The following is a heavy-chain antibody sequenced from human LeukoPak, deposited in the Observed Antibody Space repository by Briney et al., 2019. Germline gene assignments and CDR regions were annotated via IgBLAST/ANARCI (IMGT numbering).Heavy chain of an antibody. Sequence: GASVKVSCKGSGYTFTSYDNNWVRQATGQGLELMGWMNPNSGNTGYAQKFQGRVTITRNTSISTAYMELSSLRSEDTAVYYCARAGPYGALDIWGQGKMVTVSS. CDR2: MNPNSGNT. CDR1: GYTFTSYD. CDR3: ARAGPYGALDI. D-gene: IGHD4-17*01. J-gene: IGHJ3*02. V-gene: IGHV1-8*03.